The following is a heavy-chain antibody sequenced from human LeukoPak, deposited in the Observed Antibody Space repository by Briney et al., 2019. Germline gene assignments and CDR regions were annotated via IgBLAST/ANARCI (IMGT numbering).Heavy chain of an antibody. CDR3: ARVVDRGIVVIPTAVDAFDI. J-gene: IGHJ3*02. D-gene: IGHD2-2*01. CDR2: INPNSGGT. Sequence: ASVKVSCKASGYTFIGYYVHWVRQAPGQGLEWMGWINPNSGGTDYAQKFQGRVIMTRDTSISTAYMELSRLTFDDTAVYYCARVVDRGIVVIPTAVDAFDIWGQGTMVTVSS. V-gene: IGHV1-2*02. CDR1: GYTFIGYY.